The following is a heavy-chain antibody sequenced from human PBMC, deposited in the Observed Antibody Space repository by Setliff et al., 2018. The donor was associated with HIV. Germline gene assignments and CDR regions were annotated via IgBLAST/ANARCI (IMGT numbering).Heavy chain of an antibody. V-gene: IGHV1-69*13. D-gene: IGHD3-10*02. CDR2: IIPIFNTA. CDR3: ARIVRPSYYYYYYMDV. CDR1: GGTFSSYA. Sequence: ASVKVSCKASGGTFSSYAISWVRQAPGQGLEWMGGIIPIFNTANYAQKFQGRVTITADESTSTAYIELSSLRSEDTAVYYCARIVRPSYYYYYYMDVWGKGTTVTVSS. J-gene: IGHJ6*03.